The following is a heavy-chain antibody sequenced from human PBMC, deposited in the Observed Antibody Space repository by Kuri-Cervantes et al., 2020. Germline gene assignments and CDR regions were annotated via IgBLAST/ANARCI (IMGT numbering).Heavy chain of an antibody. CDR2: IIPIFGTA. Sequence: SVKVSCKASGGTFNNYAFSWVRQAPGQGLEWMGGIIPIFGTANYAQKFQGRVTITTDESTSTAYMELSSLRSEDTAVYYCARVGGNYYGSGSNDAFDIWGQGTMVTVSS. CDR1: GGTFNNYA. J-gene: IGHJ3*02. V-gene: IGHV1-69*05. CDR3: ARVGGNYYGSGSNDAFDI. D-gene: IGHD3-10*01.